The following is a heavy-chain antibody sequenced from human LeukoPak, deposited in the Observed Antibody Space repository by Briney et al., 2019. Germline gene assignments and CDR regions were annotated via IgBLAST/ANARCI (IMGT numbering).Heavy chain of an antibody. V-gene: IGHV3-30-3*01. D-gene: IGHD2-15*01. Sequence: GRSLRLSCVASGFTFSNYAIHWVRQAPGKGLEWVAVVSYDGSNKYYADSVRGRFTISRDNSKNTLSLQMNSLRADDTAVYYCARDVLVVVPVTLEPGYYYYGMDVRGQGTTVTVSS. CDR1: GFTFSNYA. J-gene: IGHJ6*02. CDR2: VSYDGSNK. CDR3: ARDVLVVVPVTLEPGYYYYGMDV.